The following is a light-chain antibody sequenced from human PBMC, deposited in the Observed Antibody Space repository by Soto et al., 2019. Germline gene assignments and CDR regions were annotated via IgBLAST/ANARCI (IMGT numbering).Light chain of an antibody. CDR3: SSSTTGNTRQIV. Sequence: QSALTQPASVSGSPGQSITISCTGTSSDVGGYNYVSWYQHHPGKAPKLMIYDVSNRPSGVSNRFSGSKSGNTAALTISGLQPEDEDVYYCSSSTTGNTRQIVFGTGTKLTVL. CDR1: SSDVGGYNY. V-gene: IGLV2-14*03. J-gene: IGLJ1*01. CDR2: DVS.